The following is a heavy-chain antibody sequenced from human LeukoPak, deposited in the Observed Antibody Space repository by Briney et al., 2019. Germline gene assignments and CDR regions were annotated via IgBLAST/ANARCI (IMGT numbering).Heavy chain of an antibody. CDR1: GGSISPYY. CDR2: VHYSGST. D-gene: IGHD4-11*01. V-gene: IGHV4-59*08. CDR3: ARHYKSMRTTVFDY. J-gene: IGHJ4*02. Sequence: PSETLSLTCTVSGGSISPYYWSWSRQPPGKGLEWIGYVHYSGSTKYNPSLKSRVTIPLDTSKNQFSLRLSSVSAADTAVYYCARHYKSMRTTVFDYWGQGTLVTVSS.